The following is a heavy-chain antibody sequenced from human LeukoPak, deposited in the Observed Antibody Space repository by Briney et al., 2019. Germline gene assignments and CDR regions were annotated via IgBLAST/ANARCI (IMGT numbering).Heavy chain of an antibody. J-gene: IGHJ4*02. CDR1: GYNFGNYA. CDR2: IRSKSYGGAA. D-gene: IGHD4/OR15-4a*01. CDR3: TRAGYYGATPLFEY. Sequence: GRSLRLSCRGSGYNFGNYAVSWVRQATGKGLEWVSLIRSKSYGGAAEYAASVRGRFTISRDDSSNSGYLQMNSLKTEDTAIYYCTRAGYYGATPLFEYWGPGTVVTV. V-gene: IGHV3-49*04.